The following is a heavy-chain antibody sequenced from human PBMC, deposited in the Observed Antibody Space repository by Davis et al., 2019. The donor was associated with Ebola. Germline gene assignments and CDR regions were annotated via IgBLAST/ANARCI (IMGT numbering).Heavy chain of an antibody. V-gene: IGHV3-23*01. Sequence: GESLKISCAASGFTFSSYWMSWVRQAPGKGLEWVSAISGSGGSTYYADSVKGRFTISRDNSKNTLYLQMNSLRAEDTAVYYCAKSSGWYAYFDYWGQGTLVTVSS. D-gene: IGHD6-19*01. CDR1: GFTFSSYW. CDR3: AKSSGWYAYFDY. CDR2: ISGSGGST. J-gene: IGHJ4*02.